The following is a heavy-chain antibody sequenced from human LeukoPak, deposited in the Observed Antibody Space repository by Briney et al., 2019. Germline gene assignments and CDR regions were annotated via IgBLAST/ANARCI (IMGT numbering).Heavy chain of an antibody. CDR3: ARAPDYGGPGYYYYMDV. CDR1: GYTFSNYG. CDR2: IAGDR. V-gene: IGHV1-18*01. J-gene: IGHJ6*03. Sequence: GASVKVSCKASGYTFSNYGISWVRQAPGQGLEWMAWIAGDRIYAPQFQGRLIISTDPSTSTAYMELRSLRSDDTAVYYCARAPDYGGPGYYYYMDVWGKGTTVTVSS. D-gene: IGHD4-23*01.